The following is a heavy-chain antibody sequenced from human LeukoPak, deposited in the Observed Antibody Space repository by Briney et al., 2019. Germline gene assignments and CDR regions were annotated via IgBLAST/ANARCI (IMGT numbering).Heavy chain of an antibody. CDR1: GGSFSGYY. Sequence: PSETLSLTSDVYGGSFSGYYWSWIRQPPGKGLGWIGEINHSGSTNYNPSLKSRVTISVDTSKNQFSLKLSSVTAADTAVYYCARGPHDYVWGSYRYGSFDYWGQGTLVTVSS. CDR2: INHSGST. J-gene: IGHJ4*02. D-gene: IGHD3-16*02. CDR3: ARGPHDYVWGSYRYGSFDY. V-gene: IGHV4-34*01.